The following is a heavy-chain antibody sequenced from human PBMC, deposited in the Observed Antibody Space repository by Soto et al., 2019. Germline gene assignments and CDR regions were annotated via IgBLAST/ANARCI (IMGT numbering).Heavy chain of an antibody. CDR3: AMNRHPDYYGSGSYYAELGGFDY. Sequence: GGSLRLSCAASGFTFSSYGMHWVRQAPGKGLEWVAVIWYDGSNKYYADSVKGRFTISRDNSKNTLYLQMNSLRAEDTAVYYCAMNRHPDYYGSGSYYAELGGFDYWGQGTLVTVSS. D-gene: IGHD3-10*01. V-gene: IGHV3-33*01. J-gene: IGHJ4*02. CDR1: GFTFSSYG. CDR2: IWYDGSNK.